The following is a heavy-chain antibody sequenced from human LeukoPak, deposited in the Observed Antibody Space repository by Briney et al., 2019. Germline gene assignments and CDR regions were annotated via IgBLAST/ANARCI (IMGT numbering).Heavy chain of an antibody. CDR2: IKQDGSEK. CDR1: GFTFSSYW. CDR3: ARARGSSWVKYFDY. Sequence: GGSLRLSCAASGFTFSSYWMSWVRQAPGKGLEWVANIKQDGSEKYYMDSVKGRFTISRDNAKNSLYLQMNSLRAEDTAVYYCARARGSSWVKYFDYWGQGTLVTVSS. J-gene: IGHJ4*02. V-gene: IGHV3-7*01. D-gene: IGHD6-13*01.